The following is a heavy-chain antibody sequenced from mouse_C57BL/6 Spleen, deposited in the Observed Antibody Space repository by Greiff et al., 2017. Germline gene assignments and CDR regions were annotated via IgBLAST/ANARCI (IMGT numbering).Heavy chain of an antibody. CDR1: GFTFSSYA. J-gene: IGHJ4*01. V-gene: IGHV5-4*01. CDR2: ISDGGSYT. CDR3: ARDSQGAMDY. Sequence: EVNVVESGGGLVKPGGSLKLSCAASGFTFSSYAMSWVRQTPEKRLEWVATISDGGSYTYYPDNVKGRFTISRDNAKNNLYLQMSHLKSEDTAMYYCARDSQGAMDYWGQGTSVTVSS.